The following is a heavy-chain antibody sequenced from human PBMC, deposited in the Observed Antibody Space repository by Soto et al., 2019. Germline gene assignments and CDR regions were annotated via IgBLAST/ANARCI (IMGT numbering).Heavy chain of an antibody. Sequence: QVQLVQSGAEVKKPGASVKVSCKASGYTFTSYGISWVRQAPGQGLEWMGWISAYNGNTNYAQKPQGRVNMTTDTATSTSYMELRSLRSDYTSVYYCARDRGDRATGYFYGMYAWGQGTTVTVSS. CDR2: ISAYNGNT. V-gene: IGHV1-18*01. D-gene: IGHD1-26*01. J-gene: IGHJ6*02. CDR1: GYTFTSYG. CDR3: ARDRGDRATGYFYGMYA.